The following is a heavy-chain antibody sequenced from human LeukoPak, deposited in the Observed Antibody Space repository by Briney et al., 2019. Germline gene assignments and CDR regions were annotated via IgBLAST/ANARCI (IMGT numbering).Heavy chain of an antibody. D-gene: IGHD5-24*01. J-gene: IGHJ4*02. CDR1: GDSVSSNSAA. CDR3: ARQGPTWPFDY. Sequence: SQTLSLTCAISGDSVSSNSAAWNWIRQYPSRGLEWLGRTYYRSKWYNDYAVSVKSRLTINSDTCKNQFSLLLHSVTPEDTAVYYCARQGPTWPFDYWGQGTLVTVSS. V-gene: IGHV6-1*01. CDR2: TYYRSKWYN.